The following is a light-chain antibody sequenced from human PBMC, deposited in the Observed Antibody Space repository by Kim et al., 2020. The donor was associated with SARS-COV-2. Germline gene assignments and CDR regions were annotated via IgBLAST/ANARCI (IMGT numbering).Light chain of an antibody. CDR2: DVS. J-gene: IGLJ3*02. V-gene: IGLV2-14*01. CDR3: SSYTSSSTWV. CDR1: SSDVGGYNY. Sequence: QSALTQPASVSGSPGQSITISCTGTSSDVGGYNYVSWYQQHPGKAPKLMIYDVSKRPSGVSNRFSGSKSGNTASLTISGLQAEDEAYYYCSSYTSSSTWVFGGGTKLTVL.